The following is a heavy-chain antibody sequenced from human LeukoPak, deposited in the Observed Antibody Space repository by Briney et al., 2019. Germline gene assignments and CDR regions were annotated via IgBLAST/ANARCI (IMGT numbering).Heavy chain of an antibody. CDR1: GYSISRVY. CDR2: IYHSGTT. CDR3: ARDPAMPFNWFDP. D-gene: IGHD2-2*01. J-gene: IGHJ5*02. Sequence: SETLSLTCGVSGYSISRVYWAWIRQPPGKGLGWVASIYHSGTTYSNPSLQSRVTLSVDTSRNQFSLKLSAVTAADTAVYYCARDPAMPFNWFDPWGQGPLVIVSS. V-gene: IGHV4-38-2*02.